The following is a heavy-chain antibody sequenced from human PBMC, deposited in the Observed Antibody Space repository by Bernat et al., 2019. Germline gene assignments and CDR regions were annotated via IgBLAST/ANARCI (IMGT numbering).Heavy chain of an antibody. J-gene: IGHJ5*02. Sequence: QVQLQESGPGLVKPSETLSLTYTVSGGSISSYYWSWIRQPPGKGLEWIGYIYYSGSTNYNPSLKSRVTITVDTSKNQFSLKLSSVTAADTAVYYCARHGYSGYDSRARYNWFDPWGQGTLVTVSS. CDR1: GGSISSYY. CDR2: IYYSGST. CDR3: ARHGYSGYDSRARYNWFDP. V-gene: IGHV4-59*08. D-gene: IGHD5-12*01.